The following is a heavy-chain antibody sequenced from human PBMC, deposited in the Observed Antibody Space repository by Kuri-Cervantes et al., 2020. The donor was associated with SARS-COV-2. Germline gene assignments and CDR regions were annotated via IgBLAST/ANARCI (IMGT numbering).Heavy chain of an antibody. CDR3: TSRRSSGYYYPEHFDY. D-gene: IGHD3-22*01. J-gene: IGHJ4*01. CDR2: IRSKAYGGTT. V-gene: IGHV3-49*04. CDR1: GFTFGDYA. Sequence: GESLKISCTASGFTFGDYAMSWVRQAPGKGLEWVGFIRSKAYGGTTEYAASVKGRFTISRDDSKSIAYLQMNSLKTEDTAVYYCTSRRSSGYYYPEHFDYWGHGTLVTVSS.